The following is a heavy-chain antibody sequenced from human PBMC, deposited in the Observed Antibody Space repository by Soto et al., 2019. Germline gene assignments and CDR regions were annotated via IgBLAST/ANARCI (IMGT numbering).Heavy chain of an antibody. CDR3: TTEDPSWLRGLEY. CDR1: GASFTNAW. CDR2: IKTRIDSATT. D-gene: IGHD5-12*01. V-gene: IGHV3-15*01. Sequence: EVQLVESGGGLVKPGESLRLSCEASGASFTNAWMNWVRQAPGKGLEWVGRIKTRIDSATTDYAAPVKGRFTISRVDSKNTLSLQMDSLKTEDTAVYYCTTEDPSWLRGLEYWGQGTLVTVSS. J-gene: IGHJ4*02.